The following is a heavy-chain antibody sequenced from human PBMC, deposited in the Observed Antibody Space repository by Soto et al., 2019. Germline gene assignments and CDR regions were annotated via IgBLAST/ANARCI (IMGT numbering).Heavy chain of an antibody. Sequence: ASVKVSCKASGYTFTSYDINWVRQATGQGLEWMGWMNPNSGNTGYAQKFQGRVTMTRNTSISTAYMELGSLRSEDTAVYYCARGTDYDFWSGPGDYFDYWGQGTLVTVSS. J-gene: IGHJ4*02. V-gene: IGHV1-8*01. D-gene: IGHD3-3*01. CDR3: ARGTDYDFWSGPGDYFDY. CDR1: GYTFTSYD. CDR2: MNPNSGNT.